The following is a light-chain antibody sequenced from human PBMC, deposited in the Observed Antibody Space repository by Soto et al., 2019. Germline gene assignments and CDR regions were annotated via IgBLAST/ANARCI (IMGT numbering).Light chain of an antibody. CDR1: ALPKQY. Sequence: SYELTQPPSVSVSPGQTARITCSGDALPKQYAYWYQQKPGQAPVLVIYKDSARPSGITERFSGSSSGTTVTLTISGVQAEDEADYYCQSADSRNSYYVFGSGTKLTVL. J-gene: IGLJ1*01. CDR2: KDS. V-gene: IGLV3-25*03. CDR3: QSADSRNSYYV.